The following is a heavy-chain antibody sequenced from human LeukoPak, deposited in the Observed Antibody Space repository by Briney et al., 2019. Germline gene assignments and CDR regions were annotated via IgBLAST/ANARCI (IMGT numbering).Heavy chain of an antibody. J-gene: IGHJ3*01. CDR1: GYRFNAYW. V-gene: IGHV5-51*01. CDR2: IYPDDSDT. Sequence: GGSLKISCKGSGYRFNAYWIAWVRQMPGKGLEWMGIIYPDDSDTRYSPSFQGQVTISADKSVRTAYLQWSSLKASDTAMYYCARPNITSYYDSRGYDAFDVWGQGTMVTVSS. CDR3: ARPNITSYYDSRGYDAFDV. D-gene: IGHD3-22*01.